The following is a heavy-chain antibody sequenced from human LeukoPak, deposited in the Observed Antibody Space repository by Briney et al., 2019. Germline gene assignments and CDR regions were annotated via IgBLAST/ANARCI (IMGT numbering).Heavy chain of an antibody. J-gene: IGHJ3*02. Sequence: SETLSLTCIVSGGSISSYYWSWIRQPPGKGLEWIGYIYYSGSTYYNPSLKSRVTISVDTSKNQFSLKLSSVTAADTAVYFCARESFAVMGAFDIWGQGTMVTVSS. CDR3: ARESFAVMGAFDI. D-gene: IGHD3-16*01. V-gene: IGHV4-30-4*01. CDR2: IYYSGST. CDR1: GGSISSYY.